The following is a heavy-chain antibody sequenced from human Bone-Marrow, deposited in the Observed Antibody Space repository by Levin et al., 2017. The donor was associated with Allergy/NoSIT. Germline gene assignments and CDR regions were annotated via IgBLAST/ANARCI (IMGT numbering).Heavy chain of an antibody. CDR1: VFTFDNYG. D-gene: IGHD4-17*01. CDR2: IWHDGSKK. V-gene: IGHV3-33*01. CDR3: ARNGDYNAFDL. J-gene: IGHJ3*01. Sequence: SGGSLRLSCAASVFTFDNYGMHWVRQAPGKGLEWVAVIWHDGSKKYYADSVEGRFTISRDNSKNMLYLQMDSLRVDDTAVYYCARNGDYNAFDLWGQGTVVIVSS.